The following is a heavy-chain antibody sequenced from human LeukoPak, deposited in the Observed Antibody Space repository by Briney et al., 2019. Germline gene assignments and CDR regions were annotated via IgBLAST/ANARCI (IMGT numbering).Heavy chain of an antibody. J-gene: IGHJ4*02. Sequence: ASMKVSCKASEYIFTDYYIHWVRQAPGQGLEWMGWINPHSGGTNYAQNFQDRVTMTGDTSISTAYMELSRLISDDTAIYYCARGGDNYDILTQWGQGTLATVSS. CDR3: ARGGDNYDILTQ. CDR2: INPHSGGT. CDR1: EYIFTDYY. V-gene: IGHV1-2*02. D-gene: IGHD3-9*01.